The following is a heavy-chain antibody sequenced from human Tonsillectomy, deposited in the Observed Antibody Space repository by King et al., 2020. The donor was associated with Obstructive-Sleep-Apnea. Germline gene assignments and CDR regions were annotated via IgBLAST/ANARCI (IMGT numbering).Heavy chain of an antibody. CDR1: GFAFSNYG. Sequence: VQLVESGGGVVQPGRSLRLSCAASGFAFSNYGMHWVRQAPGKGLEWGAVISYDGSNNYYADSVKGRFTISRDNSKNKLYLQMNSLRVEDTAVYYCAKAQYTTSWSPPFDYWGQGTLVTVSS. V-gene: IGHV3-30*18. D-gene: IGHD6-13*01. CDR2: ISYDGSNN. J-gene: IGHJ4*02. CDR3: AKAQYTTSWSPPFDY.